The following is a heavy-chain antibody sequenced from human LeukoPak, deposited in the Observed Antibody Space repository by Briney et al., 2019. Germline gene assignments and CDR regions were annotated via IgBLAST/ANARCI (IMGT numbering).Heavy chain of an antibody. CDR3: AREGSYYRFDY. CDR2: IYYSGST. J-gene: IGHJ4*02. V-gene: IGHV4-59*01. D-gene: IGHD1-26*01. CDR1: GGSISSYY. Sequence: PETLSLTCTVSGGSISSYYWSWIRQPPGKGLEWIGYIYYSGSTNYNPSLKSRVTISVDTSKNQFSLKLNSVTAADTAVYYCAREGSYYRFDYWGQGTLVTVSS.